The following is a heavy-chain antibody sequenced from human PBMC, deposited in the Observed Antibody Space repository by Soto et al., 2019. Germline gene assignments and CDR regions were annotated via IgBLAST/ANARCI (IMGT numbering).Heavy chain of an antibody. J-gene: IGHJ4*02. CDR3: ARDESAGSSTSD. CDR2: IDSSGRYI. Sequence: EVQLVESGGGLVKPGGSLRLSCVASGPIFSSYGMNWLRQAPGKGLEWVSSIDSSGRYIYYADSLQGRFTISRDNAKNSRYLQMNSLRVEDTARYFCARDESAGSSTSDWGQGTLVTVSS. V-gene: IGHV3-21*01. D-gene: IGHD2-2*01. CDR1: GPIFSSYG.